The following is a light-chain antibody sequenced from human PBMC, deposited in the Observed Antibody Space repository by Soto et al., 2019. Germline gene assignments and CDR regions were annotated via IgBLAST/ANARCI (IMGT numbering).Light chain of an antibody. V-gene: IGKV3-20*01. Sequence: EIVLTQSPGTLSLSPGERATLSCRASQSVSSSYLAWYQQKPGQAPRLLSYGASSRATGIPDRFSGSGSGTEFTLTISRLEPEDFAVYYCQQYGSSPFTFGPGTKVDIK. CDR2: GAS. J-gene: IGKJ3*01. CDR1: QSVSSSY. CDR3: QQYGSSPFT.